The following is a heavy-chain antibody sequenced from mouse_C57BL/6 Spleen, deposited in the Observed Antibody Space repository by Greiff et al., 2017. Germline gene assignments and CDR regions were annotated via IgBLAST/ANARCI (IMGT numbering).Heavy chain of an antibody. CDR3: ARNYGNYGYYAMDY. J-gene: IGHJ4*01. V-gene: IGHV1-66*01. CDR2: IYPGSGNT. D-gene: IGHD2-1*01. CDR1: GYSFTSYY. Sequence: QVQLQQSGPELVKPGASVKISCKASGYSFTSYYIHWVKQRPGQGLEWIGWIYPGSGNTKYNEKFKGKATLTADTSSSTAYMQLSSLTSEDSAVYYCARNYGNYGYYAMDYWGQGTSVIVSS.